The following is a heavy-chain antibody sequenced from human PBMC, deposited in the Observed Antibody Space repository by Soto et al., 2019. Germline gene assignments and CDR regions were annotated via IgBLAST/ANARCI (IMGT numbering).Heavy chain of an antibody. D-gene: IGHD2-2*01. Sequence: QVQLVQSGAEVKKPGSSVKVSCKASGGTFSSYAISWVRQAPGQGLEWMGGIIPIFGTANYAQKFQGRVTITADESTSTAYMELSSLRSEDTAVYSCARGGCISTSCYADADYYYYYGMDVWGQGTTVTVSS. CDR3: ARGGCISTSCYADADYYYYYGMDV. V-gene: IGHV1-69*12. CDR1: GGTFSSYA. CDR2: IIPIFGTA. J-gene: IGHJ6*02.